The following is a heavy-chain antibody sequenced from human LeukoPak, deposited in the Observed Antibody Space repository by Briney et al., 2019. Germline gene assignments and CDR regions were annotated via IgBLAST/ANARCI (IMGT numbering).Heavy chain of an antibody. J-gene: IGHJ6*02. CDR3: ARDSFGMDV. CDR1: GFTFSSYA. V-gene: IGHV3-30-3*01. Sequence: QAEGSLRLSCAASGFTFSSYAMHWVRQAPGKGLEWVAVISYDGSNKYYADSVKGRFTLSRDNSKNTLFLQMNSLRPEDTALHYCARDSFGMDVWGQGTTVTVSS. CDR2: ISYDGSNK.